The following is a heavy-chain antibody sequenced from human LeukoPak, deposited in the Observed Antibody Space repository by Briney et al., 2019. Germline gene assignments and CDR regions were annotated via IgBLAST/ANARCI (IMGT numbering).Heavy chain of an antibody. J-gene: IGHJ6*03. CDR2: IYYSGST. CDR3: ASTSSSWYNYYYYYMDV. V-gene: IGHV4-59*01. CDR1: GGSISSYY. Sequence: SETLSLTCNVSGGSISSYYWSWIRQPPGKGLEWIGYIYYSGSTNYNPSLKSRVTISVDTSKNQFSLKLSSVTAADTAVYYCASTSSSWYNYYYYYMDVWGKGTTVTVSS. D-gene: IGHD6-13*01.